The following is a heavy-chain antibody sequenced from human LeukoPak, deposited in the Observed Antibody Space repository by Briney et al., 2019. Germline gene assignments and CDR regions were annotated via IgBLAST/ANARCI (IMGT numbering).Heavy chain of an antibody. CDR1: GFTFSSYA. Sequence: GGSLRLSCAASGFTFSSYAMSWVRQAPGKGLEWVSAISGSGGSTYYADSVKGRFTVSRDNSKNRLYLQMNSLRAEDTAVYYCAKDGPEVTGYWGSPPANWFDPWGQGTLVTVSS. D-gene: IGHD3-9*01. V-gene: IGHV3-23*01. CDR3: AKDGPEVTGYWGSPPANWFDP. J-gene: IGHJ5*02. CDR2: ISGSGGST.